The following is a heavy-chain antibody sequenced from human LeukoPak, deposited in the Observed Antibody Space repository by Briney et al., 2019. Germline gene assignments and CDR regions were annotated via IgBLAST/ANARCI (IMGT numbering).Heavy chain of an antibody. CDR1: EFTFSSYW. CDR3: ARGRGPYGWFDP. CDR2: INNDGST. J-gene: IGHJ5*02. V-gene: IGHV3-74*01. D-gene: IGHD3-10*01. Sequence: GGSLRLSCAASEFTFSSYWMHWVRQAPGKGLVWVSLINNDGSTNYAGSVKGRFTISRDNAKSTLFLQMNSLRPEDTAVYFCARGRGPYGWFDPWGQGTLVTVSS.